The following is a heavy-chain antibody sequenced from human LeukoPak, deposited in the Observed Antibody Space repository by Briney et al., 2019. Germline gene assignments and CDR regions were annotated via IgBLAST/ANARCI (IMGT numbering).Heavy chain of an antibody. CDR1: GYSISSGYY. V-gene: IGHV4-38-2*02. CDR3: ARDLGRYYDRGTLSAFDI. D-gene: IGHD3-9*01. CDR2: IYHSGTS. Sequence: SETLSLTCTVSGYSISSGYYWGWIWQPPGRGLEWIGRIYHSGTSYYNPSLKSRVTISVDTSKNQFSLNLSSVTAADTAVYYCARDLGRYYDRGTLSAFDIWGQGTMVTVSS. J-gene: IGHJ3*02.